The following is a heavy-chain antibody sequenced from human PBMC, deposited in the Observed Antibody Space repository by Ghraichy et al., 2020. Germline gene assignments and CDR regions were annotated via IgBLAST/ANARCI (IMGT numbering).Heavy chain of an antibody. CDR2: IYYSGST. D-gene: IGHD4-17*01. V-gene: IGHV4-31*03. CDR3: ARGMTTVTTPFDY. J-gene: IGHJ4*02. Sequence: SETLSLTCTVSGGSISSGGYYWSWIRQHPGKGLEWIGYIYYSGSTYYNPSLKSRVTISVDTSKNQFSLKLSSVTAADTAVYYCARGMTTVTTPFDYWGQGTLVTVSS. CDR1: GGSISSGGYY.